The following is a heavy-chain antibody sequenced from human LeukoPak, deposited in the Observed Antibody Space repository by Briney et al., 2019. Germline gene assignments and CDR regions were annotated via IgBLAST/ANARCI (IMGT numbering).Heavy chain of an antibody. CDR3: TTDIAAAGTDY. D-gene: IGHD6-13*01. CDR2: IKSKTDGGTT. Sequence: GGSLRLSCAASRFTFSNAWVSWVRQAPGKGLEWVGRIKSKTDGGTTDYAAPVKGRFTISRDDSKNTLYLQMNSLKTEDTAVYYCTTDIAAAGTDYWGQGTLVTVSS. V-gene: IGHV3-15*01. J-gene: IGHJ4*02. CDR1: RFTFSNAW.